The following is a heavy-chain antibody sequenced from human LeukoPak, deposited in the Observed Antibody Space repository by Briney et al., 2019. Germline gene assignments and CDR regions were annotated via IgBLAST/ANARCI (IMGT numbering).Heavy chain of an antibody. Sequence: ASVKVSCKASGYIFTSYDISWVRQAPGQGLEWMGWISAYNGNTNYAQKLQGRVTMTTDTSTSTAYMELRSLRSDDTAVYYCARGSYCSSTSCPWYYYYGMDVWGQGTTVTVSS. D-gene: IGHD2-2*01. V-gene: IGHV1-18*01. CDR2: ISAYNGNT. CDR3: ARGSYCSSTSCPWYYYYGMDV. J-gene: IGHJ6*02. CDR1: GYIFTSYD.